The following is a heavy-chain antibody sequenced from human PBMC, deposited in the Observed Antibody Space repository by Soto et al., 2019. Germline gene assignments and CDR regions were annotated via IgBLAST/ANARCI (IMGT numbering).Heavy chain of an antibody. V-gene: IGHV3-30-3*01. Sequence: GGSLRLSCAASGFTFNYYAMHWVRQAPGKGLEWVSFISYDGSNGYYADSMKGRFTISRDNSKNTLYLQMDSLRAEDTAVYYCARDSFGLDVWGQGTTVTVSS. CDR2: ISYDGSNG. CDR1: GFTFNYYA. J-gene: IGHJ6*02. CDR3: ARDSFGLDV.